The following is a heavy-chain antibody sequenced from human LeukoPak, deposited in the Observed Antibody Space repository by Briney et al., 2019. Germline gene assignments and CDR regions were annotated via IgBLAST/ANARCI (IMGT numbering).Heavy chain of an antibody. CDR2: INHSGST. V-gene: IGHV4-34*01. CDR3: ACLTTMGRYWFDP. Sequence: SETLSLTCAVYGGSFSGYYWSWIRQPLGKGLEWIGEINHSGSTKYNPSLKSRVTISVDTSKNQFSLKLSSVTAADTAVYYCACLTTMGRYWFDPWGQGTLVTVSS. D-gene: IGHD4-23*01. CDR1: GGSFSGYY. J-gene: IGHJ5*02.